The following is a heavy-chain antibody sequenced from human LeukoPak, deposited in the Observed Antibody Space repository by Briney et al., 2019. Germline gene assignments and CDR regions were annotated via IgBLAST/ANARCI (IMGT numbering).Heavy chain of an antibody. D-gene: IGHD6-13*01. V-gene: IGHV3-74*01. CDR2: INSDGSST. J-gene: IGHJ4*02. Sequence: PGGSLRLSCAASGFTFSAYPMNWVRQAPGKGLEWVSRINSDGSSTAYADSVKGRFTISRDNAKNTLYLQMDSLRAEDTAVYFCVRDRLGRGQIAAAGSFDYWGQGALVTVSS. CDR3: VRDRLGRGQIAAAGSFDY. CDR1: GFTFSAYP.